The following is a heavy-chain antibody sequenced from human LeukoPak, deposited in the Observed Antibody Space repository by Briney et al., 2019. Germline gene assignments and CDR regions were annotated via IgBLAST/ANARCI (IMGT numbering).Heavy chain of an antibody. Sequence: GGSLRLSCAASGFTVSRSYISWVRQAPGKGLEWVSVIYTSGNTYYADSVKGRFTISRDNSKNTLYLQMNSLRAEDTAVYYCARASFYFDSSNYPYFDYWGQGTLVTVSS. D-gene: IGHD3-22*01. J-gene: IGHJ4*02. CDR2: IYTSGNT. V-gene: IGHV3-53*01. CDR3: ARASFYFDSSNYPYFDY. CDR1: GFTVSRSY.